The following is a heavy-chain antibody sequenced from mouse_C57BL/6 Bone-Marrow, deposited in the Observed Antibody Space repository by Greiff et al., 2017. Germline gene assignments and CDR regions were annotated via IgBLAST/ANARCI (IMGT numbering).Heavy chain of an antibody. J-gene: IGHJ4*01. D-gene: IGHD2-2*01. CDR3: DSCEGYDGGYAMDY. CDR1: GYTFTSYG. V-gene: IGHV1-81*01. CDR2: IYPRSGNT. Sequence: VQLQQSGAELARPGASVKLSCKASGYTFTSYGISWVKQRTGQGLEWIGEIYPRSGNTYYNEKFKGKATLTADKSSSTAYMELRRLRSEDSAVYVCDSCEGYDGGYAMDYWGQGTSVTVSS.